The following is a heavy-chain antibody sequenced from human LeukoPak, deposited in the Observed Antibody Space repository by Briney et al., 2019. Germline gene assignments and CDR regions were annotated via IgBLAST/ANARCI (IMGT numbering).Heavy chain of an antibody. D-gene: IGHD3-3*01. CDR1: GGSISSYY. Sequence: SETLSLTCTVSGGSISSYYWSWIRQPAGKGLEWIGRIYTSGSTNYNPSLKSRVTISVDTSKNQFSLKLSSVTAADAAVYYCARGSRYRNYDFWSGYYPYYYYGMDVWGQGTTVTVSS. J-gene: IGHJ6*02. CDR3: ARGSRYRNYDFWSGYYPYYYYGMDV. V-gene: IGHV4-4*07. CDR2: IYTSGST.